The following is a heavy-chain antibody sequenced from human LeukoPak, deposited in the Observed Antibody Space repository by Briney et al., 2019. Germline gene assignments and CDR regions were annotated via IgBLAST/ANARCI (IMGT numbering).Heavy chain of an antibody. D-gene: IGHD3-10*01. CDR3: AKGFPYYYGSGSYSPFDY. Sequence: GGSLRLSCAASGFTFSSYTMNWVRQAPGKGLEWVSSISSGSSYIYYADSVKGRFTISRDNAKNSLYLQMNSLRAEDTALYYCAKGFPYYYGSGSYSPFDYWGQGTLVTVSS. J-gene: IGHJ4*02. CDR2: ISSGSSYI. V-gene: IGHV3-21*04. CDR1: GFTFSSYT.